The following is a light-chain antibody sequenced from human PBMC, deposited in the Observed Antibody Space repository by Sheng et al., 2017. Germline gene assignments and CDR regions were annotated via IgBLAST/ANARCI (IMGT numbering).Light chain of an antibody. V-gene: IGKV3-11*01. J-gene: IGKJ4*01. CDR2: DAS. CDR3: QQRANWPPLT. Sequence: VLTQSPATLSLSPGDTATLSCRASQTISTYLAWYQQKPGQAPRLLIFDASNRASGIPARFSGSGYGTHFTLTITNLEPEDFAVYYCQQRANWPPLTFGGGTKVEIK. CDR1: QTISTY.